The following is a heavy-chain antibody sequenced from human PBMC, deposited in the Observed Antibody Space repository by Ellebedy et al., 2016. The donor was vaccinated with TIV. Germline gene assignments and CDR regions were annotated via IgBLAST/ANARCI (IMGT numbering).Heavy chain of an antibody. Sequence: AASVKVSCKASGYTFTSYALHWVRQAPGQGLEWMGWINTANGYTKYSQKFQDRVTIASDTSASTAYMELTSLTSEDTAVYYCARSWLQTHWSDPWGQGTLVTVSS. CDR2: INTANGYT. V-gene: IGHV1-3*04. CDR3: ARSWLQTHWSDP. J-gene: IGHJ5*02. CDR1: GYTFTSYA. D-gene: IGHD5-24*01.